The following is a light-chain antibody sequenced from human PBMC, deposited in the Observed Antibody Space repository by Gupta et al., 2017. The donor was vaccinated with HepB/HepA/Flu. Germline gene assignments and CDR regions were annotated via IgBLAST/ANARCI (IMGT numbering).Light chain of an antibody. CDR2: RNN. V-gene: IGLV1-47*01. Sequence: QSVLTQQPSASGTPGQRVTFSCSGSSSSFGGNYVYWYQQLPGTAPKLLIYRNNQRPSGVPDRFSGSKSGTPASLAISGLRSEDEADYYCAAWDDRLSAGVFGGGTKLTV. CDR3: AAWDDRLSAGV. J-gene: IGLJ2*01. CDR1: SSSFGGNY.